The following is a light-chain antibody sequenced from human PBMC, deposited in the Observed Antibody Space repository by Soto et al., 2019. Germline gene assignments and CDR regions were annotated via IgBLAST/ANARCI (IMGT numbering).Light chain of an antibody. CDR3: QQSYSTPLT. V-gene: IGKV1-39*01. CDR2: TAS. Sequence: DIQMTQSPSSLSASVGDRVTITCRASQSIHSYLNWYQHKPGKAPNLLIYTASSLQSGVPSRFSGSGSGTDFTLTISSLQPEDFATYYCQQSYSTPLTFGGGTRVGIK. J-gene: IGKJ4*01. CDR1: QSIHSY.